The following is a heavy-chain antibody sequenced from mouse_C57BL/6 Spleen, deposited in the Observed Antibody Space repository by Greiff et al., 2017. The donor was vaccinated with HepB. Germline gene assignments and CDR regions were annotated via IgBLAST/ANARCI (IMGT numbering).Heavy chain of an antibody. D-gene: IGHD2-1*01. CDR1: GFNIKDYY. J-gene: IGHJ3*01. V-gene: IGHV14-2*01. Sequence: EVQLQESGAELVKPGASVKLSCTASGFNIKDYYMHWVKQRTEQGLEWIGRIDPEDGETKYTPKFQGKATITAETASHTAYLQLSNLTSEDTAVYYCAIYGNYEGAWFAYWGQGTLVTVSA. CDR3: AIYGNYEGAWFAY. CDR2: IDPEDGET.